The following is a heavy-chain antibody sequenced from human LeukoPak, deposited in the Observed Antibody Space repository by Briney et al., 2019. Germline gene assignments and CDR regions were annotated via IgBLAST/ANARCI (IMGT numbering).Heavy chain of an antibody. CDR2: IYPGDSDT. D-gene: IGHD2-2*01. J-gene: IGHJ4*02. CDR1: GYSFTNYW. Sequence: GESLKISCKGSGYSFTNYWIGWVRQMPCKCLEWMGIIYPGDSDTRYSPSFQGQVTISADKSITTAYLQWSSLKASDTAMYYCARRGYCATTTCYRLFDYWGQGTLVTVSS. CDR3: ARRGYCATTTCYRLFDY. V-gene: IGHV5-51*01.